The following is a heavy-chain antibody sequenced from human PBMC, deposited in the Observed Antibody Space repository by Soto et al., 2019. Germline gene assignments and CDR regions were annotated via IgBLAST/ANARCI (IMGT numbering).Heavy chain of an antibody. CDR1: GVTFSDYY. V-gene: IGHV3-11*01. D-gene: IGHD6-13*01. J-gene: IGHJ6*03. CDR2: ISSSGSTI. CDR3: ATSHSSSWYSDYYMDV. Sequence: GGSLRLSCAASGVTFSDYYMSWIRQAPGKGLEWVSYISSSGSTIYYADSVKGRFTISRDNAKNSLYLQMNSLRAEDTAVYYCATSHSSSWYSDYYMDVWGKGTTVTVSS.